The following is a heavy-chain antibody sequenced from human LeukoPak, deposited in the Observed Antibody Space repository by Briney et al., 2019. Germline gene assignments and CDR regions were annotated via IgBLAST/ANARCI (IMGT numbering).Heavy chain of an antibody. CDR2: INHDGTGT. V-gene: IGHV3-74*01. CDR1: GFTFTNYW. D-gene: IGHD6-13*01. CDR3: ARDSAGNDY. Sequence: GGSLRLSCAASGFTFTNYWMHWVRQAPGKGLVWVSGINHDGTGTYYADSVKGRFTISRDNAKNSLYLQMNSLRAEDTAMYYCARDSAGNDYWGQGTLVTVSS. J-gene: IGHJ4*02.